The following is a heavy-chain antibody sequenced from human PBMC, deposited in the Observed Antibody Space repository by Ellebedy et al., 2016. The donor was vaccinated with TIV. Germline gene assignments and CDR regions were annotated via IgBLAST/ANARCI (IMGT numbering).Heavy chain of an antibody. Sequence: GESLKISCAASGFSFRSYWMSWVRQAPGKGLEWVANMRDEGSEKYYVESVRGRFTIARDNAKNSLYLHMNSLRAEDTAVYYCATDGSYGDYVFPRHAFEMWGQGTMVTVSS. CDR2: MRDEGSEK. CDR3: ATDGSYGDYVFPRHAFEM. V-gene: IGHV3-7*01. D-gene: IGHD4-17*01. J-gene: IGHJ3*02. CDR1: GFSFRSYW.